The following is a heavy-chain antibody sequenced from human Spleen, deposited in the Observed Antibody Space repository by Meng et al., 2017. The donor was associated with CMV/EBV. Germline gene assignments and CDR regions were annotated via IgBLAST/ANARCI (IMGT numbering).Heavy chain of an antibody. V-gene: IGHV3-30*02. CDR3: AKAMLEFWAMVDY. D-gene: IGHD5-18*01. CDR2: IRYDGSNK. CDR1: GFMFSNCG. J-gene: IGHJ4*02. Sequence: GGSLRLSCTASGFMFSNCGMHWVRQAPGKGLEWVAFIRYDGSNKYYADSVKGRFTISRDNSKNTLYLQMNSLRAEDTAVYYCAKAMLEFWAMVDYWGQGTLVTVPS.